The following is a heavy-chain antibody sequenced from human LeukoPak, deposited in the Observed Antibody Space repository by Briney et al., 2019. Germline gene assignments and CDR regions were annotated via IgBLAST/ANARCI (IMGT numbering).Heavy chain of an antibody. Sequence: LSLTCTVSGGSISSGDYYWSWVRQAPGKGLEWVSYISSSGSTIYYADSVKGRFTISRDNAKNSLYLQMNSLRAEDTAVYYCARDSSRTDAFDIWGQGTMVTVSS. CDR2: ISSSGSTI. CDR3: ARDSSRTDAFDI. V-gene: IGHV3-11*04. J-gene: IGHJ3*02. CDR1: GGSISSGDYY.